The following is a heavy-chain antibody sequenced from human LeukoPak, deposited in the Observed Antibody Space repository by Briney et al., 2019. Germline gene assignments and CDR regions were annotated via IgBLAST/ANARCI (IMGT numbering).Heavy chain of an antibody. D-gene: IGHD1-26*01. V-gene: IGHV7-4-1*02. CDR3: ARGYSGSYLQDAFDI. J-gene: IGHJ3*02. CDR1: GYTFTSYA. Sequence: ASVKVSCKASGYTFTSYAMNWVRQAPGQGLEWMGWINTNTGNPTYAQGFTGRFVFSLDTSVSTAYLQISSLKAEDTAVYYRARGYSGSYLQDAFDIWGQGTMVTVSS. CDR2: INTNTGNP.